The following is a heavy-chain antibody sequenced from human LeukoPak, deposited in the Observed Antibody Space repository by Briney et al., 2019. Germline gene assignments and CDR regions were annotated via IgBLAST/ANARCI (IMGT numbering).Heavy chain of an antibody. V-gene: IGHV3-74*01. CDR2: INTDGSST. J-gene: IGHJ4*02. CDR1: GFTFITYW. Sequence: GGSLRLSCAASGFTFITYWMHWVRQAPGKGPVWVSRINTDGSSTSYADSVKGRFTISRDNAKNTLYLQMNSLRAEDTAMYYCTRDLGYYDSTGLSFDYWAQGTLVTVSS. D-gene: IGHD3-22*01. CDR3: TRDLGYYDSTGLSFDY.